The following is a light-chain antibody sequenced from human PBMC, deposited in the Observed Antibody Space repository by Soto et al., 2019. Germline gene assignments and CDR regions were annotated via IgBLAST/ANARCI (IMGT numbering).Light chain of an antibody. CDR3: QQSYISPPT. V-gene: IGKV1-39*01. CDR1: QNIDSY. J-gene: IGKJ1*01. Sequence: DIQMTQSPPALCASIGERVTITCRASQNIDSYLTWYQQKPGKAPELLIHDASTLQSGVPSRFSGSGSGTDFTLTISSLQPEDFAFFYCQQSYISPPTSGQGTTGDIK. CDR2: DAS.